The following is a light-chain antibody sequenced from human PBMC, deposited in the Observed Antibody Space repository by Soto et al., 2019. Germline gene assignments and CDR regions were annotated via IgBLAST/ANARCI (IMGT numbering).Light chain of an antibody. Sequence: QSVLTQPPSASGTPGRRVTISCSGSSSNIGSNTVNWYQQLPGTAPTLLIYSNNQRPSGVPDRFSGSKSGNSASLAVNGLQSDDEADYYCAAWDDSLNGPLFGGGTKLTVL. V-gene: IGLV1-44*01. CDR1: SSNIGSNT. CDR2: SNN. CDR3: AAWDDSLNGPL. J-gene: IGLJ3*02.